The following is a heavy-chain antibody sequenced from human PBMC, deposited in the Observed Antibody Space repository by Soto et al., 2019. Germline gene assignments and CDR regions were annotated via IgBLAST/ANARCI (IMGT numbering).Heavy chain of an antibody. CDR2: IYYSGST. Sequence: PSETLSLTCTVSGGSISSGDYYWSWIRQPPGKGLEWIGYIYYSGSTYYNPSLKSRVTISVDTSKNQFSLKLSSVTAADTAVYYCARAWRYYYDSSGYYPPLVWGQGTLVTVS. CDR3: ARAWRYYYDSSGYYPPLV. V-gene: IGHV4-30-4*01. D-gene: IGHD3-22*01. CDR1: GGSISSGDYY. J-gene: IGHJ4*02.